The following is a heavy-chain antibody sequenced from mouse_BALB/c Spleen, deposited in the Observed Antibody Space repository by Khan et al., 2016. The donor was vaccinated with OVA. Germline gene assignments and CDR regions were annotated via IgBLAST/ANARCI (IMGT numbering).Heavy chain of an antibody. CDR2: ITTYSGDT. J-gene: IGHJ4*01. CDR3: ARLTLRLDY. V-gene: IGHV1S137*01. Sequence: QIQLVQSGPELVRPGVSVKISCKGSGYTFTDYGMHWVRQSPAKSLEWIGVITTYSGDTNYNQKFKGKATMTVDKSSSTAYMVLARLTSEDSAIYYCARLTLRLDYWGQGTSVTVSS. D-gene: IGHD1-1*01. CDR1: GYTFTDYG.